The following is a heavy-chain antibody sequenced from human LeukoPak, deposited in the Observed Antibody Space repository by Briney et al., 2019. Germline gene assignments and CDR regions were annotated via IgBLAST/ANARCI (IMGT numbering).Heavy chain of an antibody. CDR1: GGTFSSYA. CDR3: ARDPGPKGYSSSYYYYMDV. D-gene: IGHD6-6*01. J-gene: IGHJ6*03. V-gene: IGHV1-69*05. CDR2: IIPIFGTA. Sequence: SVKVSCKASGGTFSSYAISWVRQAPGQGLEWMGGIIPIFGTANYAQKFQGRVTMTRDMSTSTVYMELSSLRSEDTAVYYCARDPGPKGYSSSYYYYMDVWGKGTTVTVSS.